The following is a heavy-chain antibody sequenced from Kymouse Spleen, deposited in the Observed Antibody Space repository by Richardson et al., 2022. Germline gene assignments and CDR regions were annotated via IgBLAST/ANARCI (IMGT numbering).Heavy chain of an antibody. CDR3: TRRELRFLEWLL*RWFDP. V-gene: IGHV3-73*02. Sequence: EVQLVESGGGLVQPGGSLKLSCAASGFTFSGSAMHWVRQASGKGLEWVGRIRSKANSYATAYAASVKGRFTISRDDSKNTAYLQMNSLKTEDTAVYYCTRRELRFLEWLL*RWFDPWGQGTLVTVSS. CDR1: GFTFSGSA. D-gene: IGHD3-3*01. CDR2: IRSKANSYAT. J-gene: IGHJ5*02.